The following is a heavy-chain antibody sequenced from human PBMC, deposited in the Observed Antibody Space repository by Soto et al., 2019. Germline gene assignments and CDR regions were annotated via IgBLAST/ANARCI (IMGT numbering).Heavy chain of an antibody. Sequence: SVKVSCKASGGTFSSYTISWVRQAPGQGLEWMGRIIPILGIANYAQKFQGRVTITADKSTSTAYMELSSLRSEDTAVYYCARGYRYSSGWQRFDAFDIWGQGTMVTVSS. CDR3: ARGYRYSSGWQRFDAFDI. D-gene: IGHD6-19*01. J-gene: IGHJ3*02. V-gene: IGHV1-69*02. CDR1: GGTFSSYT. CDR2: IIPILGIA.